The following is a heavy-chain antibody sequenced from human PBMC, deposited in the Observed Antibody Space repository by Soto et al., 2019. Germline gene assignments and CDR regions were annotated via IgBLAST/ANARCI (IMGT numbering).Heavy chain of an antibody. D-gene: IGHD6-13*01. Sequence: QVQLVQSGAEVKKPGSSVKVSCKASGGTFSSYTISWVRQAPGQGLEWMGRVIPILGIATYAQKFQGRVTITADKSTSTAYMELSSLRSEDTVVFYCARADSSSWGYWGQGTLVTVSS. CDR2: VIPILGIA. V-gene: IGHV1-69*02. J-gene: IGHJ4*02. CDR1: GGTFSSYT. CDR3: ARADSSSWGY.